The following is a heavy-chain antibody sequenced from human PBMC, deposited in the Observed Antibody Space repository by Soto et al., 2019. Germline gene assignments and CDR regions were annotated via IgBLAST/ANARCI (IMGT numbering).Heavy chain of an antibody. CDR1: GGCIGSSNW. V-gene: IGHV4-4*02. Sequence: AETRCLTGAVFGGCIGSSNWCSMVRQPPGKGLEWIGEIYHSGSTNYNPSLKSRVTISVDKSKNQFSLKLSSVTAADTAVYYCARALSDDAFDIWGQGTMVTVSS. J-gene: IGHJ3*02. CDR3: ARALSDDAFDI. CDR2: IYHSGST.